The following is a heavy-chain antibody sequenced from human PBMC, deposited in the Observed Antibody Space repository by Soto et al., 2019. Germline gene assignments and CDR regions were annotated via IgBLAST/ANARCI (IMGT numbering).Heavy chain of an antibody. Sequence: SETLSLTCTVSGGSISGYYWSWIRQPPGKGLEWIGYIYSSGSASYIPSLKSRVTMSVDTSKNQFSLRLTSVIAADTAVYFCARGAGNYYYYGMDVWGQGTTVT. V-gene: IGHV4-59*01. CDR2: IYSSGSA. CDR3: ARGAGNYYYYGMDV. J-gene: IGHJ6*02. CDR1: GGSISGYY.